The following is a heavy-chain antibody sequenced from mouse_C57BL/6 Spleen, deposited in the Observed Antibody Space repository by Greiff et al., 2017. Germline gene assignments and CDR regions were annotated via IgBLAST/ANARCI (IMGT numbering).Heavy chain of an antibody. V-gene: IGHV2-6*03. CDR3: ARGDGYRYYYAMDY. CDR2: IWSDGST. CDR1: GFSLTSYG. J-gene: IGHJ4*01. Sequence: QVQLQQSGPGLVAPSQSLSITCTVSGFSLTSYGVHWVRQPPGKGLEWLVVIWSDGSTTYNSALKSRLSISKDNSKSQVFLKMNSLQTDDTAMYYCARGDGYRYYYAMDYWGQGTSVTVSS. D-gene: IGHD2-3*01.